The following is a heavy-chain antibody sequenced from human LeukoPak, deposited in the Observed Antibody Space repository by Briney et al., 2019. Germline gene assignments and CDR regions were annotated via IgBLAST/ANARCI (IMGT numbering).Heavy chain of an antibody. CDR3: ATDNRYCSSTSCYNY. J-gene: IGHJ4*02. Sequence: ASVKVSCKASGYTFTGYYMHWVRQAPGQGLEWMGWINPNSGGTNYAQKFQGRVTMTEDTSTDTAYMELSSLRSEDTAVYYCATDNRYCSSTSCYNYWGQGTLVTVSS. CDR2: INPNSGGT. D-gene: IGHD2-2*02. CDR1: GYTFTGYY. V-gene: IGHV1-2*02.